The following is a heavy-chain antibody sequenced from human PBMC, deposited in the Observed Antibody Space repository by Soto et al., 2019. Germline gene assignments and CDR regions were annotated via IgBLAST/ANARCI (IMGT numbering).Heavy chain of an antibody. Sequence: QVQLQESGPGLVKPSQTLSLTCTVSGGSISSGGYYWSWIRQHPGKGLEWIGYIYYSGSTYYHPSLKNRGTLSVDNSKNQFSLELRSGTAGDTAVYYWAREEGGGYEHRWFDPWGLGTLVTVSS. CDR1: GGSISSGGYY. CDR3: AREEGGGYEHRWFDP. D-gene: IGHD5-12*01. V-gene: IGHV4-31*03. J-gene: IGHJ5*02. CDR2: IYYSGST.